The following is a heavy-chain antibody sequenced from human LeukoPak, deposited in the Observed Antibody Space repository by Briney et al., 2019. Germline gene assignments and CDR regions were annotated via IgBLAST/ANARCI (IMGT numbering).Heavy chain of an antibody. CDR3: ASERDGYNSGIDF. CDR2: ISSSSAI. Sequence: GGSLRLSCAASGFSFSNYSMNWVRQAPGKGLEWVSYISSSSAIYFADSVKGRFTMSRDNGKNSLYLQMNSLRDEDTAVYYGASERDGYNSGIDFWGQGPLVTVPS. D-gene: IGHD5-24*01. V-gene: IGHV3-48*02. CDR1: GFSFSNYS. J-gene: IGHJ4*02.